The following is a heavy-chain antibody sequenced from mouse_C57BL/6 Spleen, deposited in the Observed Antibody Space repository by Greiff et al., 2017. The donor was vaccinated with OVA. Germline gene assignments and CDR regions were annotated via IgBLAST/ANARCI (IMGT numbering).Heavy chain of an antibody. D-gene: IGHD2-1*01. V-gene: IGHV1-26*01. J-gene: IGHJ1*03. CDR2: INPNNGGT. Sequence: EVQLQQSGPELVKPGASVKISCKASGYTFTDYYMNWVKQSHGKSLEWIGDINPNNGGTSYNQKFKGKATLTVDKSSSTAYMELRSLTSEDSAVYYCAREGYYGNYFDVWGTGTTVTVSS. CDR3: AREGYYGNYFDV. CDR1: GYTFTDYY.